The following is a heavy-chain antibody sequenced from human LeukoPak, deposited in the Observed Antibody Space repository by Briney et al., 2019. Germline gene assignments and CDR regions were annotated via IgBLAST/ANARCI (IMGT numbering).Heavy chain of an antibody. V-gene: IGHV5-51*01. D-gene: IGHD6-6*01. J-gene: IGHJ4*02. Sequence: GESLKISCKGSGYSFTSYWIGWVRQMPGKGLEWMGIIYPGDSDTRYSPSFQGQVTISADKSISTACLQWSSLKASDTAMYYCARRVAARPGNRYFDYWGQGTLVTVSS. CDR1: GYSFTSYW. CDR2: IYPGDSDT. CDR3: ARRVAARPGNRYFDY.